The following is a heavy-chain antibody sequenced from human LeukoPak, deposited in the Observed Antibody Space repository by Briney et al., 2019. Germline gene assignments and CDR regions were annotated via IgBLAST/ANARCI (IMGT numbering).Heavy chain of an antibody. J-gene: IGHJ4*02. CDR1: GFTFSRHG. D-gene: IGHD3-3*01. Sequence: PGRSLRLSCAASGFTFSRHGMYWVRQAPGKGLEWVALIWYDGSNKYYADSVKGRFTISRDNSKNTLYLQMNSLRAEDTAVYYCAKALYDFWSGSHGGYWGQGTLVTVSS. CDR3: AKALYDFWSGSHGGY. V-gene: IGHV3-33*06. CDR2: IWYDGSNK.